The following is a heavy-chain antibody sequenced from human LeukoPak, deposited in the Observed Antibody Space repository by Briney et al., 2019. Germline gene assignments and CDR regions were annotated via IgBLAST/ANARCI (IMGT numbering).Heavy chain of an antibody. D-gene: IGHD1-26*01. J-gene: IGHJ6*02. V-gene: IGHV3-30-3*01. CDR2: ISYDESYR. Sequence: GGSLRLSCAASGFTFSSYAMHWVRQAPGKGLEWVALISYDESYRYYADSVKGRFTISRDNSKNTLYLQLNSLRVEDTAVYYCAKDRIGGRFRSFYGLDVWGQGTTVIVSS. CDR3: AKDRIGGRFRSFYGLDV. CDR1: GFTFSSYA.